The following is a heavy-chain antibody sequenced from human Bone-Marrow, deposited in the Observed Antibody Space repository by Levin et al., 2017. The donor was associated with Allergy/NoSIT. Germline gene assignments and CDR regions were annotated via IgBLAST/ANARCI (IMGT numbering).Heavy chain of an antibody. CDR3: ARQEGEDSYGSDWFYP. V-gene: IGHV4-39*01. CDR1: GGSISSSLYY. Sequence: PSETLSLTCSVSGGSISSSLYYWAWIRQPPGKGLEWIGSIHYTGTTYHNPSLKSRVTISVDASKNDLSLNLSSVTAADTAVYFCARQEGEDSYGSDWFYPWGQGTLVTVSP. CDR2: IHYTGTT. J-gene: IGHJ5*02. D-gene: IGHD5-18*01.